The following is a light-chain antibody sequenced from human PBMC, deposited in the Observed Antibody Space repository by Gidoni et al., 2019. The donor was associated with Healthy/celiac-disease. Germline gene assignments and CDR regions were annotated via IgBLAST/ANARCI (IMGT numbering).Light chain of an antibody. Sequence: DIVMTQSPDSLAASLGERATINCKSSQSVLYSSNNKNYLAWYQQKPGQPPKRLIYWASTRESGVPDRFSGSGSGTDFTLTISSLQAEDVAVYYCQQYYSTPPVTFGQGTKVEIK. CDR3: QQYYSTPPVT. V-gene: IGKV4-1*01. CDR2: WAS. J-gene: IGKJ1*01. CDR1: QSVLYSSNNKNY.